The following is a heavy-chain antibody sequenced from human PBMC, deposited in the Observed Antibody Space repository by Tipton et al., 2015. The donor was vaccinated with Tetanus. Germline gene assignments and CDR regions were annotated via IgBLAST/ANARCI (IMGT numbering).Heavy chain of an antibody. D-gene: IGHD2-15*01. CDR3: AREVYCIGGSCFNWYFDL. V-gene: IGHV3-33*01. CDR1: GFTFSSYG. CDR2: IWYDGSNK. J-gene: IGHJ2*01. Sequence: SLRLSCAASGFTFSSYGMHWVRQAPGKGLEWVAVIWYDGSNKYYADSVKGRFTISRDNSKNTLYLQMNSLRAEDTAVYYCAREVYCIGGSCFNWYFDLWGRGTLVTVSS.